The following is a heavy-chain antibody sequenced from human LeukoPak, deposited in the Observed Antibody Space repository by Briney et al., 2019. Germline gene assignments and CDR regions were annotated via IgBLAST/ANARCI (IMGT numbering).Heavy chain of an antibody. CDR3: ARGQWLPVFDF. CDR2: IYYSGST. CDR1: GDSISSVY. D-gene: IGHD3-22*01. J-gene: IGHJ4*02. Sequence: SETLSLTCTVSGDSISSVYWSCLRHPPREGLGWGGYIYYSGSTNYNPSLKSRVTISLDTSTNPISLKLSSVTAADTALYYCARGQWLPVFDFWGQGTLVTVSS. V-gene: IGHV4-59*01.